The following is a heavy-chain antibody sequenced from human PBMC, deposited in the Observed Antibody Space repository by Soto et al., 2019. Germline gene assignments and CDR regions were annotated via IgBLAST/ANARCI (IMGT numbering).Heavy chain of an antibody. V-gene: IGHV4-31*03. Sequence: PSETLSLTCSASGGSMSSGAYYWNWIRQHPVKGLEWIAYIYHTGNTCYNPSLRSRTTISVDTSENQFSLKLTSVTDADTAVYYCASSYSGYLDNWGQRTLVTVSS. D-gene: IGHD3-22*01. CDR1: GGSMSSGAYY. CDR2: IYHTGNT. J-gene: IGHJ4*02. CDR3: ASSYSGYLDN.